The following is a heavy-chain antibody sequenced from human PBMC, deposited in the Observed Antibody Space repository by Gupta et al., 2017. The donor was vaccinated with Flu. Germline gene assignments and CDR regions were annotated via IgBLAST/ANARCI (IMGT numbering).Heavy chain of an antibody. Sequence: DDSMCWFGQAPGMGLEWVACMRRAAYGGKTQYATSVKDRLIISRDDSKSIAYLQMNSLKDEDTAVYYCRSAGGVWKYYFDFWGQGNMVTVAS. V-gene: IGHV3-49*03. D-gene: IGHD1-1*01. CDR2: MRRAAYGGKT. CDR1: DDS. CDR3: RSAGGVWKYYFDF. J-gene: IGHJ4*02.